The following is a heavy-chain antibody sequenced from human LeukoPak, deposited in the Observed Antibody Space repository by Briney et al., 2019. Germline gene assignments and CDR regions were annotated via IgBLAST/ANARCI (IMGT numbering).Heavy chain of an antibody. Sequence: GGSLRLSCAASGFTFSSYAMSWVRQAPGKGLEWVSAISGSGGSTYYADSVKGRFTISRDNSKNTLYLQMNSLRAEDTAVYYCAKDRCPSGWYAPIDYWGQGTLVTVST. J-gene: IGHJ4*02. D-gene: IGHD6-19*01. V-gene: IGHV3-23*01. CDR3: AKDRCPSGWYAPIDY. CDR2: ISGSGGST. CDR1: GFTFSSYA.